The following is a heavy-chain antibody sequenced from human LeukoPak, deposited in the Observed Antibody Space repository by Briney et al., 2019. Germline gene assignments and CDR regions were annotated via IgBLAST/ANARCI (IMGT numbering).Heavy chain of an antibody. CDR1: GFTVSSNY. CDR3: ARDGSGILNFDY. CDR2: IYSGGST. J-gene: IGHJ4*02. D-gene: IGHD3-10*01. V-gene: IGHV3-66*01. Sequence: GGSLRLSCAASGFTVSSNYMSWVRQAPGKGLEWVSVIYSGGSTYYADSVKGRFTISRDNSKNTLYLQMNSLRAEDTAVYYCARDGSGILNFDYWGQGTLVTVSS.